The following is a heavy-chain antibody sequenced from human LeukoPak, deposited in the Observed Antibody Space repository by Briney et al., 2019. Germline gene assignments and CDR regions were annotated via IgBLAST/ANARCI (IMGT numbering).Heavy chain of an antibody. D-gene: IGHD6-13*01. CDR2: ISGSGGST. Sequence: PGGSLRLSRAASGFTFSSYAMSWVRQAPGKGLEWVSAISGSGGSTYYADSVKGRFTISRDNSKNTLYLQMNSLRAEDTAVYYCAKVYIAAADTTIDLAFDIWGQGTMVTVSS. V-gene: IGHV3-23*01. CDR1: GFTFSSYA. J-gene: IGHJ3*02. CDR3: AKVYIAAADTTIDLAFDI.